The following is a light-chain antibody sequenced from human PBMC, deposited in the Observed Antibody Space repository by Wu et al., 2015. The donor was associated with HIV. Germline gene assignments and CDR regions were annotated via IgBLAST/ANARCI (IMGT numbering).Light chain of an antibody. J-gene: IGKJ1*01. Sequence: DIQMTQSPSSLSASVGDRVTITCRASQVISNSLAWYQQKPGKAPKLLLYGASKLESGVPSRFSGSGSVTGYTHTISSLLPEDSATYYCQQHYSTPPTFGQGTKVEIK. CDR1: QVISNS. V-gene: IGKV1-NL1*01. CDR2: GAS. CDR3: QQHYSTPPT.